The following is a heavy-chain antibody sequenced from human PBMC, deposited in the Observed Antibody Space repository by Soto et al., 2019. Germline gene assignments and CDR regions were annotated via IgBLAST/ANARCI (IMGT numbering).Heavy chain of an antibody. J-gene: IGHJ6*02. Sequence: QVQLVQSGAEVKKPGSSVKVSCKASGGTFSSYAISWVRQAPGQGLEWMGGIIPIFGTANYAQKFQGRVTITADESTSTAYMELSSLRSEVKAVYYCARARLRIYGMDVWGQGATVTVSS. CDR2: IIPIFGTA. V-gene: IGHV1-69*01. D-gene: IGHD4-17*01. CDR3: ARARLRIYGMDV. CDR1: GGTFSSYA.